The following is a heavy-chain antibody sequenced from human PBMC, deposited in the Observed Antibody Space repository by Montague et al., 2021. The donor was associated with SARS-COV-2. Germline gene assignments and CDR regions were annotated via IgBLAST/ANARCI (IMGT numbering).Heavy chain of an antibody. V-gene: IGHV4-39*01. CDR1: GGSISSSSYY. Sequence: SETLSLTCTVSGGSISSSSYYWGWIRQPPGKGLDWIGSIYYSGSTXYNPSLKSRVTISVDTSKNQFSLKLSSVTAADTAVYYCATKSSRVITIFGVVTASYYFDYWGQGTLVTVSS. CDR3: ATKSSRVITIFGVVTASYYFDY. J-gene: IGHJ4*02. CDR2: IYYSGST. D-gene: IGHD3-3*01.